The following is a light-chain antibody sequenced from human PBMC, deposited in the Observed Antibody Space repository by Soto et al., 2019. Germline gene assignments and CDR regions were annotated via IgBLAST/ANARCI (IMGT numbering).Light chain of an antibody. CDR3: QQYTNWPIT. J-gene: IGKJ1*01. CDR1: QTVGRDY. V-gene: IGKV3D-15*01. Sequence: EMVLTQSPGTLSVSPGERATLSCRASQTVGRDYLAWYQHKPGQAPRLLIYGISNRATGIPDRFSGSGSGTEFTLTISSVQPEDVAIYYCQQYTNWPITFGQGTKVDIK. CDR2: GIS.